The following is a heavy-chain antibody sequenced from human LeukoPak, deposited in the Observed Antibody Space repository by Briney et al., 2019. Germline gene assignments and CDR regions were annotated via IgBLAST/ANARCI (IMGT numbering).Heavy chain of an antibody. J-gene: IGHJ6*02. Sequence: ASVKVSCKVSGYTLTELSMHWVRQAPGKGLEWMGGFDPEDGETIYAQKFQGRVTITRDTSASTAYMELSSLRSEDTAVYYCASPRYYDSSGYRKKTYYYYYGMDVWGQGTTVTVSS. CDR2: FDPEDGET. CDR3: ASPRYYDSSGYRKKTYYYYYGMDV. V-gene: IGHV1-24*01. CDR1: GYTLTELS. D-gene: IGHD3-22*01.